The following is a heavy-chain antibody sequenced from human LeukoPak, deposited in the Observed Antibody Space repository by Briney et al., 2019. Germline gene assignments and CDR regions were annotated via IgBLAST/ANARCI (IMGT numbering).Heavy chain of an antibody. CDR1: GGSISSGGYS. CDR2: INHSGST. V-gene: IGHV4-30-2*01. CDR3: ARSILGLYYKYGMDV. J-gene: IGHJ6*02. Sequence: SQTLSLTCAVSGGSISSGGYSWSWIRQPPGKGLEWIGEINHSGSTNYNPSLKSRVTISVDTSKNQFSLKLSSVTAADTAVYYCARSILGLYYKYGMDVWGQGTTVTVSS. D-gene: IGHD3-10*01.